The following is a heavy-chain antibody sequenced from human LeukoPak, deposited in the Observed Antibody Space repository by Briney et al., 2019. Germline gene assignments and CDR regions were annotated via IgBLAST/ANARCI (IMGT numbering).Heavy chain of an antibody. J-gene: IGHJ4*02. CDR1: GFTFSTHW. Sequence: GGSLRLSCAASGFTFSTHWMSWVRQAPGKGLEWVANIKQDGSEKYYVDSVKGRFTISRDNAKDSLYLQMNALRAEDTAVYYCASRAHFWSGPGGWGQGTLVTVSS. CDR2: IKQDGSEK. D-gene: IGHD3-3*02. CDR3: ASRAHFWSGPGG. V-gene: IGHV3-7*01.